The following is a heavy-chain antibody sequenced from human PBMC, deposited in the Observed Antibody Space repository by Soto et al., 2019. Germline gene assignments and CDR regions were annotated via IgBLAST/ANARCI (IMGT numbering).Heavy chain of an antibody. CDR2: IYYSGST. V-gene: IGHV4-39*01. J-gene: IGHJ4*02. D-gene: IGHD3-10*01. CDR3: ARHFPPQPGPLTGFNY. Sequence: PXETLCLTCTVAGCSISSSSYYWGWIRQPPGKGLEWIGSIYYSGSTYYNPSLKSRVTISVDTSKNQFSLKLSSVTAADTAVYYCARHFPPQPGPLTGFNYWGQGSLVTVSS. CDR1: GCSISSSSYY.